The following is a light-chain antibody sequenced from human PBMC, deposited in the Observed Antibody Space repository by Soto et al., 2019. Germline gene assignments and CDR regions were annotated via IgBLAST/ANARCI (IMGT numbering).Light chain of an antibody. Sequence: QPVLTQPASVSGSHRQSITISCTGTSSDVGSYNLVSWYQQHPGKAPKLMIYEVTKRPSGVSNRFSGSKSGNAASLTISGLQAEDETDYYCCSYAGSSTYVFGTGTKVTVL. V-gene: IGLV2-23*02. CDR1: SSDVGSYNL. J-gene: IGLJ1*01. CDR3: CSYAGSSTYV. CDR2: EVT.